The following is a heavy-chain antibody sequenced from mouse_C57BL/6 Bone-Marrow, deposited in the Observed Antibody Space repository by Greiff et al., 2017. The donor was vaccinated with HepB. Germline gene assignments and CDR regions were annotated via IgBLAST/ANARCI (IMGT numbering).Heavy chain of an antibody. D-gene: IGHD6-5*01. J-gene: IGHJ2*01. V-gene: IGHV5-6*01. CDR1: GFTFSSYG. CDR3: ARRLCLRPHFDY. Sequence: EVQLVESGGDLVKPGGSLKLSCAASGFTFSSYGMSWVRQTPDKRLEWVATISSGGSYTYYPDSVKGRFTISRDNAKNTLYLQMSSLKSEDTAMYYCARRLCLRPHFDYWGQGTTLTVSS. CDR2: ISSGGSYT.